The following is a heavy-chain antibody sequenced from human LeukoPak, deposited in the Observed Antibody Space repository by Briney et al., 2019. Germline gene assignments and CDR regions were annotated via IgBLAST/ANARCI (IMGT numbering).Heavy chain of an antibody. Sequence: PSETLSLTCAVSGGSISSGGYSWSWIRQPPGKGLEWIGYIYYSGSTYYNPSLKSRVTISVDTSKNQFSLKLSSVTAADTAVYYCARAPVPYDFWSGPTYYFDYWGQGTLVTVSS. CDR2: IYYSGST. J-gene: IGHJ4*02. D-gene: IGHD3-3*01. CDR1: GGSISSGGYS. V-gene: IGHV4-30-4*07. CDR3: ARAPVPYDFWSGPTYYFDY.